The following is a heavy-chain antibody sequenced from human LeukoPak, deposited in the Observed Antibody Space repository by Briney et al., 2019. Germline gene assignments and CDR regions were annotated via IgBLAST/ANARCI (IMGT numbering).Heavy chain of an antibody. J-gene: IGHJ4*02. CDR1: AFTFGDYS. CDR3: ARDRLTSGSYFFDY. CDR2: ISGRSSTN. Sequence: TGGSLRLSCAASAFTFGDYSMSWVRQAPGEGLEWVLYISGRSSTNYYADSVRGRFTISRDNAKNSMYLQMNSLRAEDTAEYYCARDRLTSGSYFFDYWGGRTLVTVS. D-gene: IGHD1-26*01. V-gene: IGHV3-48*01.